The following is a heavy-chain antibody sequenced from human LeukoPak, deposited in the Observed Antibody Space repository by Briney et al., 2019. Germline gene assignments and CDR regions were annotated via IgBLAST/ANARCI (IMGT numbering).Heavy chain of an antibody. CDR3: ATSARTYLGSSLDY. Sequence: GGSLRLSCAASGFTFSTYWMHWVRQDPGKGLMWVSRISSDASITSYADPVKGRFTISRDNAKNTLYLQMNSLRAEDTALYYCATSARTYLGSSLDYWGQGTLVTVSS. CDR1: GFTFSTYW. V-gene: IGHV3-74*01. CDR2: ISSDASIT. J-gene: IGHJ4*02. D-gene: IGHD2-15*01.